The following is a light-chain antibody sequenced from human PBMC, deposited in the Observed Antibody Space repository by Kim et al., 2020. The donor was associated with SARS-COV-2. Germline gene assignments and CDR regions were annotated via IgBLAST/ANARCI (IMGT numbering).Light chain of an antibody. CDR1: SDDVVTYNY. CDR2: DVS. V-gene: IGLV2-14*03. J-gene: IGLJ2*01. CDR3: SSYTSTSRLI. Sequence: GQSITISCTGTSDDVVTYNYVSWYQQHPGKAPKLMISDVSDRPSGVSVRFSGSKSGNTASLTISGLQAEDEAEYYCSSYTSTSRLIFGGGTQLTVL.